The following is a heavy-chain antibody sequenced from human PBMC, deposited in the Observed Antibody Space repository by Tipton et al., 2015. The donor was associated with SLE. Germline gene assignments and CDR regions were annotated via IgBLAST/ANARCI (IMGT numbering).Heavy chain of an antibody. CDR1: GGSIGSSY. J-gene: IGHJ6*03. D-gene: IGHD6-6*01. CDR2: INYSGTT. CDR3: ARSRYSSSSYYYYMDV. V-gene: IGHV4-59*01. Sequence: TLSLTCTVSGGSIGSSYWCWIRQSPGKGLEWIGYINYSGTTNYNPSLKSRVTISVDTSKNQFSLKLGSVTAADTAVYYCARSRYSSSSYYYYMDVWGKETPVTVSS.